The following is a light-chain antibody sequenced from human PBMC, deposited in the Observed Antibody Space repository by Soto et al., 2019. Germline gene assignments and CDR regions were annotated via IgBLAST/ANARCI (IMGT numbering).Light chain of an antibody. CDR3: QSYDSNLSVI. CDR1: SSNIGARHD. V-gene: IGLV1-40*01. J-gene: IGLJ2*01. CDR2: ANN. Sequence: QSVLTQPPSVSGAPGQRVTISCTGSSSNIGARHDVNWYQQLPGSAPQLLIYANNNRPSGVPDRFSGSQSGTSASLAITGHQAEDEADYYCQSYDSNLSVIFGGGTKVTVL.